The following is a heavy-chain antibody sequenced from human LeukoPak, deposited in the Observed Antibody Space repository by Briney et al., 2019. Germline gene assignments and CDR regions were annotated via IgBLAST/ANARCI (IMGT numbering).Heavy chain of an antibody. CDR2: ITDSGSGT. D-gene: IGHD3-10*01. Sequence: GGSLRPSCAASGFTFTGYYLHWVRQTPGKGLEYISTITDSGSGTYHTNSVRGRFTISRDNSKNTLYLQMGSLRTEDTAVYYCARSTRYFGSAMYYFDDWGQGTLVTVSS. V-gene: IGHV3-64*01. CDR3: ARSTRYFGSAMYYFDD. J-gene: IGHJ4*02. CDR1: GFTFTGYY.